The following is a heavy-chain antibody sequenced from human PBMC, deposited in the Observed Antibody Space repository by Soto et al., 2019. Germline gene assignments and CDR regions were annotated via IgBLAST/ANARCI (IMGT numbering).Heavy chain of an antibody. CDR1: GGTFSSYT. Sequence: QVQLVQSGAEVKKPGSSMKVSCKASGGTFSSYTISWVRQAPGQGLEWMGRIIPILGIANYAQKFQGRVTITADKSTSTAYMELSSLRSEDTAVYYCAIGAAAGFMDVWGKGTTVTVSS. CDR3: AIGAAAGFMDV. J-gene: IGHJ6*03. D-gene: IGHD6-13*01. V-gene: IGHV1-69*02. CDR2: IIPILGIA.